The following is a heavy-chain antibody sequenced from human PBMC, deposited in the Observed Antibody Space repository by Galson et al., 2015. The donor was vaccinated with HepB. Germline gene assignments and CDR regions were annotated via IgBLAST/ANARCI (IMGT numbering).Heavy chain of an antibody. CDR2: TYYRSKWYN. D-gene: IGHD3-10*02. CDR1: GDSVSSNSAA. CDR3: AREEALFGELFLLFDY. V-gene: IGHV6-1*01. J-gene: IGHJ4*02. Sequence: CAISGDSVSSNSAAWNWIRQSPSRGLEWLGRTYYRSKWYNDYAVSVKSRITINPDTSKNQSSLQLNSVTPEDTAVYYCAREEALFGELFLLFDYWGQGTLVTVSS.